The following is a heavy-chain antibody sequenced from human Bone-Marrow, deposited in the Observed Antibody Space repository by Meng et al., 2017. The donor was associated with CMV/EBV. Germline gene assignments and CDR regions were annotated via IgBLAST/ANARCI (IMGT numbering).Heavy chain of an antibody. J-gene: IGHJ4*02. CDR2: VNSKNEAT. D-gene: IGHD6-19*01. CDR1: GFTFSDYY. V-gene: IGHV1-2*02. CDR3: VRSSGWSLFDY. Sequence: QVQLVQSRAEMKKPGASVTVSCTTSGFTFSDYYIHWVRQAPGQGLEWMGWVNSKNEATNYARKFQGRVSMTRDTSISTAHMELSRLMSDDTAVYYCVRSSGWSLFDYWGQGTLVTVSS.